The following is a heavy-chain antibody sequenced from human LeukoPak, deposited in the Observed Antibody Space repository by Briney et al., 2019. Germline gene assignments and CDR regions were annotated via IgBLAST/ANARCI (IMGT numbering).Heavy chain of an antibody. Sequence: SETLSLTCTVSDDSISSYYWSWIRQPPGKGLEWIGYIYYSGSTNYNPSLKSRVTISVDTSKNQFSLKLSSVTAADTAVYYCARGTDSGSFDYWGQGTLVTVSS. CDR2: IYYSGST. V-gene: IGHV4-59*01. J-gene: IGHJ4*02. CDR3: ARGTDSGSFDY. CDR1: DDSISSYY. D-gene: IGHD1-26*01.